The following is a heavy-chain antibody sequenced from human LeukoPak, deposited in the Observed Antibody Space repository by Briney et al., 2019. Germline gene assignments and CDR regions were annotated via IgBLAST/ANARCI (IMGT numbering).Heavy chain of an antibody. Sequence: SVKVSCKTFGGTFRAHIFSWVRQAPGQGLEWMGKITPVINSAKYSQKFRDRLTITGDSSTGTAYMELSSLTPEDTALYYCTRVNLRGSQYNWFDPWGQGTLVIVSS. CDR1: GGTFRAHI. D-gene: IGHD1-26*01. J-gene: IGHJ5*02. V-gene: IGHV1-69*08. CDR2: ITPVINSA. CDR3: TRVNLRGSQYNWFDP.